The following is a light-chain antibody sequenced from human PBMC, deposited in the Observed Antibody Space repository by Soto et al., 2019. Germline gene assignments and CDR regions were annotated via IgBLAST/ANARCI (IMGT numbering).Light chain of an antibody. CDR3: QQRNNWPWT. J-gene: IGKJ1*01. Sequence: EIVMTQYPSTLSVSQGDGATLSCRASQSVDSNLAWYQQKAGQAPRLLIYEGSNRATGIPTRFSGSGSGTDFTLTISGLEPEDFAVYYCQQRNNWPWTFGQGTKVDIK. CDR1: QSVDSN. CDR2: EGS. V-gene: IGKV3-11*01.